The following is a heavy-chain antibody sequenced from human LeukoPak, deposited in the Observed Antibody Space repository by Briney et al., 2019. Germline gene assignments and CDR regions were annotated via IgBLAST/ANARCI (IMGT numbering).Heavy chain of an antibody. V-gene: IGHV3-66*01. CDR2: IYSGGST. CDR1: EFSVGSNY. J-gene: IGHJ5*02. CDR3: ARDPIVGTLGGVNWFDP. Sequence: PGGSLRLSCAASEFSVGSNYMTWVRQAPGKGLEWVSLIYSGGSTYYADSVKGRFTISRDNSKNTLYLQMNSLRAEDTAVYYCARDPIVGTLGGVNWFDPWGQGTLVTVSS. D-gene: IGHD1-26*01.